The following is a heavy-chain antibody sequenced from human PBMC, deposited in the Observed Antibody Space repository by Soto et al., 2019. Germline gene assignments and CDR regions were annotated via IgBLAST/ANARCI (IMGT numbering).Heavy chain of an antibody. CDR2: INPSGGST. Sequence: ASVNVSCKASGYTFTSYYMHWVRQAPGQGLEWMGIINPSGGSTSYAQKFRGRVTMTRDTSTSTVYMELSSLRSEDTAVYYCARDIGVHSDAFDIWGQGTMVTVSS. CDR1: GYTFTSYY. CDR3: ARDIGVHSDAFDI. J-gene: IGHJ3*02. D-gene: IGHD2-21*01. V-gene: IGHV1-46*01.